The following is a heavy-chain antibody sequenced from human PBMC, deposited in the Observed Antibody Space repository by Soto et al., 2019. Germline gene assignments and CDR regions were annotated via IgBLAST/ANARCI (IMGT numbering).Heavy chain of an antibody. CDR2: ISYDGSNK. CDR3: AKSFSD. V-gene: IGHV3-30*18. D-gene: IGHD6-25*01. Sequence: PGGSLRLSCAASGFTFSSYGMHWVRQAPGKGLEWVAVISYDGSNKYYADSVKGRFTISRDNSKNTLYLQMNSLRAEDTAVYYCAKSFSDWGQGTLVTVSS. J-gene: IGHJ4*02. CDR1: GFTFSSYG.